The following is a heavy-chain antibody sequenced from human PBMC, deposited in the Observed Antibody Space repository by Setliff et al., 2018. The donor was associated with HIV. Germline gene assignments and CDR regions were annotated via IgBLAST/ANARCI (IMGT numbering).Heavy chain of an antibody. CDR1: GASINNNAYY. Sequence: SETLSLTCGISGASINNNAYYWGWIRQPPRKELEWVGSIFSSGDTYYNPSLQGRVTISVDTSKNHLSLKLNSVTAADTAVYYCAKDRSGSYRSFDYWGPGILVTVSS. J-gene: IGHJ4*02. CDR2: IFSSGDT. D-gene: IGHD1-26*01. V-gene: IGHV4-39*07. CDR3: AKDRSGSYRSFDY.